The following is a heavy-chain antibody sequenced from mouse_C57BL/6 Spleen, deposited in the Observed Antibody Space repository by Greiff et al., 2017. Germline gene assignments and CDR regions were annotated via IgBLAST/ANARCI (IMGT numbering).Heavy chain of an antibody. CDR3: TREDY. Sequence: VKLQQSGAELVRPGASVTLSCKASGYTFTDYEMHWVKQTPVHGLEWIGAIDPETGGTAYNQKFKGKAILTADKSSSTAYMELRSLTSEDAAVYYCTREDYWGQGTSVTVSS. J-gene: IGHJ4*01. V-gene: IGHV1-15*01. CDR1: GYTFTDYE. CDR2: IDPETGGT.